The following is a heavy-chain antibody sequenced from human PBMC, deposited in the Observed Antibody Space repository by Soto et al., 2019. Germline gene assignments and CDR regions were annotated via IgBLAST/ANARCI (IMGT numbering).Heavy chain of an antibody. CDR3: AKDRDWAAAGPTKGSGMDV. CDR2: ISGSGDST. J-gene: IGHJ6*02. D-gene: IGHD6-13*01. Sequence: EVQLLESGGGLVQPGGSLRLSCAASGFTFSIYAMSWVRQAPGKGLEGVSVISGSGDSTYYADSVRGRFTISRDNSKSTMYLQMNSLRAEATAVYYCAKDRDWAAAGPTKGSGMDVWGQGTTVTVSS. CDR1: GFTFSIYA. V-gene: IGHV3-23*01.